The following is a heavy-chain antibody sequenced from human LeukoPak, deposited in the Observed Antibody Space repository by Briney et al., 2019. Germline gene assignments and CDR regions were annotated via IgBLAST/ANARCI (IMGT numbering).Heavy chain of an antibody. V-gene: IGHV3-30*03. CDR3: ARTYYDFWSGSSTAGY. CDR1: GFTFSSYG. D-gene: IGHD3-3*01. CDR2: ISYDGSNK. Sequence: GGSLRLSCAASGFTFSSYGMHWVRQAPGKGLEWVAVISYDGSNKYYADSVKGRFTISRDNSKNTLYLQMNSLRAEDTAVYYCARTYYDFWSGSSTAGYWGQGTLVTVSS. J-gene: IGHJ4*02.